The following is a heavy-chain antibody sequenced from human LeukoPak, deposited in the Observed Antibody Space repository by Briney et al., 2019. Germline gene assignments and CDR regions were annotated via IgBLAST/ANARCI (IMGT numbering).Heavy chain of an antibody. CDR2: IYYSGST. V-gene: IGHV4-59*01. CDR3: ARGGYYYRLVDY. J-gene: IGHJ4*02. D-gene: IGHD3-22*01. Sequence: SETLSLTCTVSGGSISSYYWSWIRQPPGKGLEWIGHIYYSGSTNYNPSLKSRVTISVDTSKNQFSLKLSSVTAADTAVYYCARGGYYYRLVDYWGQGTLVTVSS. CDR1: GGSISSYY.